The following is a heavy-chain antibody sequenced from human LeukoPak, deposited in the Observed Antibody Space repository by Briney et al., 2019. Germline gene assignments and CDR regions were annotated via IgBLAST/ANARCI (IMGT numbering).Heavy chain of an antibody. V-gene: IGHV1-46*01. J-gene: IGHJ4*02. CDR1: GYTFTSYG. CDR2: INPSGGST. D-gene: IGHD6-6*01. CDR3: TRTYTSSSPFDY. Sequence: ASVKVSCKASGYTFTSYGISWVRQAPGQGLEWMGVINPSGGSTTYTQKFQGRVTMTRDTSTSTVYMELSSLKSEDTAVYYCTRTYTSSSPFDYWGQGTLVTVSS.